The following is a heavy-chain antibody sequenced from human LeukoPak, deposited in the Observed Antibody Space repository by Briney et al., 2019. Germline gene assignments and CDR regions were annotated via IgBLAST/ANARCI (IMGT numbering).Heavy chain of an antibody. D-gene: IGHD6-13*01. CDR2: ISAYNGNT. V-gene: IGHV1-18*01. J-gene: IGHJ3*02. CDR3: ARVRTYSSSWFSAPTDAFDI. Sequence: GASVKVSCKASGYTFTSHGISWVRQAPGQGLEWMGWISAYNGNTNYAQKLQGRVTMTTDTSTSTAYMELRSLRSDDTAVYYCARVRTYSSSWFSAPTDAFDIWGQGTMVTVSS. CDR1: GYTFTSHG.